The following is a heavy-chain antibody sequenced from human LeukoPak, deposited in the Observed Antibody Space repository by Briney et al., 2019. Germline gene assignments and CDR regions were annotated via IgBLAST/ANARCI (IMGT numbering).Heavy chain of an antibody. Sequence: PSETLSLTCAVYGGSFSGYYWSWIRQPPGKGLEWIGDINHSGKTDYNPSLKSRVTISVDTSKNQFSLKLRSVTAADTALYYCAKTPTALVRGGYYFDNWGRGTLVTVSP. J-gene: IGHJ4*02. CDR1: GGSFSGYY. CDR2: INHSGKT. V-gene: IGHV4-34*01. D-gene: IGHD6-6*01. CDR3: AKTPTALVRGGYYFDN.